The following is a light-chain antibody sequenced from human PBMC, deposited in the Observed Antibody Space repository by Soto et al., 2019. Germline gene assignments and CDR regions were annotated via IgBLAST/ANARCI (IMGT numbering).Light chain of an antibody. V-gene: IGLV2-14*01. CDR1: SSDIGGYNF. CDR2: DVG. Sequence: QSVLTKPASVSGSPGQSITIACTGTSSDIGGYNFVSWYQQHPGKAPKLLIYDVGNRPSGVSNRFSGSKSGNTASLTISGLQAEDEAHYYCNSYRTVSTYVFGTGTKITVL. J-gene: IGLJ1*01. CDR3: NSYRTVSTYV.